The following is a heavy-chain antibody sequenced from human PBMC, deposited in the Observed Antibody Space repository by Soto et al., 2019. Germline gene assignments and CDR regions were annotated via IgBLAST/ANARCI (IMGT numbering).Heavy chain of an antibody. CDR1: GFTFSTYG. J-gene: IGHJ4*02. Sequence: QVQLVESGGGVVHPGRSLTLSCAASGFTFSTYGMHWVRQAPGMGLEWVAVIWYDGSHKDYADSVKGRFTISRDNSKNTLYLQMISLRVEDTAVYYCARAVGPFDYWGQGTLVTVS. CDR3: ARAVGPFDY. V-gene: IGHV3-33*01. CDR2: IWYDGSHK. D-gene: IGHD1-26*01.